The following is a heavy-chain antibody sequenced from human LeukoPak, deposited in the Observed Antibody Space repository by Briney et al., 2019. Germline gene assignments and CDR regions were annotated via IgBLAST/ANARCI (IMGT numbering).Heavy chain of an antibody. V-gene: IGHV3-9*03. Sequence: PGRSLRLSWAPTAFSLDMYSMHWDRQAPGNGLEWVSGMRWNSGIMVYADSVKDRFTIYRDHAKQSLYMQMNSLIAEDIALNFCAKDYRAVGGNGGAFVYWGQGTPGTGSS. J-gene: IGHJ4*02. CDR1: AFSLDMYS. CDR3: AKDYRAVGGNGGAFVY. D-gene: IGHD6-19*01. CDR2: MRWNSGIM.